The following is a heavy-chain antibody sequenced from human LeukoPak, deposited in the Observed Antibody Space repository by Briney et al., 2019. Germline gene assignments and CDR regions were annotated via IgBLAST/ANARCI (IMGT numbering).Heavy chain of an antibody. D-gene: IGHD3-16*01. CDR1: GYTFTGYY. V-gene: IGHV1-2*02. Sequence: ASVKVSCKASGYTFTGYYMHWVRQAPGQGLEWMGWINPNSGRTNYAQKFQGRVTMTRDTSISTAYMELSRLRSDDTAVYYCARDTVGGYGMDVWGQGTTVTVSS. CDR2: INPNSGRT. J-gene: IGHJ6*02. CDR3: ARDTVGGYGMDV.